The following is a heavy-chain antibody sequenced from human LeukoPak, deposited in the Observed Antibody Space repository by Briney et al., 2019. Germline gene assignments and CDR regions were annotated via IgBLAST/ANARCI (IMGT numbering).Heavy chain of an antibody. CDR3: ARHRLGTYNFDY. D-gene: IGHD7-27*01. V-gene: IGHV4-34*01. J-gene: IGHJ4*02. Sequence: SETLSLTCAVYGGSFSGYYWSWIRQPPGKRLEWIGEINHSGGTNYNPSLKSRVTISLDTSKNQFSLKLTSVTAADTAVYYCARHRLGTYNFDYWGQGTLVTVSS. CDR2: INHSGGT. CDR1: GGSFSGYY.